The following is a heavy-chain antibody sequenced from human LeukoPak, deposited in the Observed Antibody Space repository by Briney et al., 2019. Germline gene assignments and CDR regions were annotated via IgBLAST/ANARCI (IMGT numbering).Heavy chain of an antibody. J-gene: IGHJ4*02. V-gene: IGHV1-69*04. CDR3: ARDLSGSYYFDY. D-gene: IGHD1-26*01. CDR1: GGTFSSYA. CDR2: IIPILGIA. Sequence: GASVKVSCKASGGTFSSYAISWVRQAPGQGLEWMGRIIPILGIANYAQKFQGRVTITADKSTSTAYMELSSLRAEDTAVYYCARDLSGSYYFDYWGQGTLVTVSS.